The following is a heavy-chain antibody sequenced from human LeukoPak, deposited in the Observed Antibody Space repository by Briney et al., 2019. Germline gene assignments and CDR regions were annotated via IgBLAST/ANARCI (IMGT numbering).Heavy chain of an antibody. CDR1: GFTVSSNY. CDR3: ARGYQLPLNFDY. Sequence: QPGGSLRLSCAASGFTVSSNYMSWVHQAPGKGLEWVSVIYSGGSTYYADSVKGRFTISRDNSKNTLYLQMNSLRAEDTAVYYCARGYQLPLNFDYWGQGTLVTVSS. J-gene: IGHJ4*02. V-gene: IGHV3-53*01. CDR2: IYSGGST. D-gene: IGHD2-2*01.